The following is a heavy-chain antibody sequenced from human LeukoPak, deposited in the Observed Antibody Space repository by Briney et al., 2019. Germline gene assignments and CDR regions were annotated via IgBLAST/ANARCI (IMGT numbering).Heavy chain of an antibody. CDR2: IYYSGST. CDR1: GGSIGSYY. J-gene: IGHJ3*02. Sequence: PSETLSLTCTVSGGSIGSYYRSWIRQPPGKGLEWIGYIYYSGSTNYNPSLKSRVTISVDTSKNQFSLKLSSVTAADTAVYYCARDLGEAADDAFDIWGQGTMVTVSS. CDR3: ARDLGEAADDAFDI. V-gene: IGHV4-59*01. D-gene: IGHD6-13*01.